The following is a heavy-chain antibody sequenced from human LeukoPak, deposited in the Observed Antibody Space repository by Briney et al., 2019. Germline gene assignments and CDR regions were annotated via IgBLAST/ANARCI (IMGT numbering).Heavy chain of an antibody. Sequence: ASVKVSCKASGYAFSSYVFTWVRQAPGQGLDGMGWINTYNGNTPYAPKIKGRVTTTTDTSTSTAYMELRSLTSDDTAVYYCARRGNWNDFDYWGQGTLVTVSS. D-gene: IGHD1-20*01. J-gene: IGHJ4*02. CDR1: GYAFSSYV. CDR2: INTYNGNT. CDR3: ARRGNWNDFDY. V-gene: IGHV1-18*01.